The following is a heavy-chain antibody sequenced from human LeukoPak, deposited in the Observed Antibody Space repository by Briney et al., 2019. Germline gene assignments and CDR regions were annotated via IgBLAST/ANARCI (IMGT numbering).Heavy chain of an antibody. Sequence: ASVKVSCKASGYMFAVFGITWVRQAPGQGLEWMGSIRVHNGDTNYAQKFQGRLTMTTDTSATTAYMELRSLKADDTAVYYCARDRYDVGVAFDFWGQGTMVTVSS. CDR2: IRVHNGDT. V-gene: IGHV1-18*01. J-gene: IGHJ3*01. D-gene: IGHD3-9*01. CDR3: ARDRYDVGVAFDF. CDR1: GYMFAVFG.